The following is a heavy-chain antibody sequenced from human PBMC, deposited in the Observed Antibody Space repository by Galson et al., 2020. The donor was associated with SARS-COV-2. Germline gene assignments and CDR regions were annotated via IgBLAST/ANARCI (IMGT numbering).Heavy chain of an antibody. CDR3: ATSIAVAALY. D-gene: IGHD6-19*01. CDR2: ISSSGSTI. CDR1: GFTFSDYY. Sequence: GESLKISCAASGFTFSDYYMSWIRQAPGKGLEWVSYISSSGSTIYYADSVKGRFTISRDNAKNSLYLQMNSLRAEDTAVYYCATSIAVAALYWGQGTLVTVSS. V-gene: IGHV3-11*01. J-gene: IGHJ4*02.